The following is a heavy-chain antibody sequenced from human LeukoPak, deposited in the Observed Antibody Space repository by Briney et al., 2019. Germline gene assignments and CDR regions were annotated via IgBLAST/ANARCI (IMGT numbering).Heavy chain of an antibody. J-gene: IGHJ1*01. CDR2: IYPCDSDT. D-gene: IGHD3-22*01. CDR1: GYSFTSYW. CDR3: ARQSKSTGYYYDSSGYIEYFQH. Sequence: GESLKISCKGSGYSFTSYWIGWVRQMPGKGLEWMGIIYPCDSDTRYSPSFQGQVTISADKSISTAYLQWSSLKASDTAMYYCARQSKSTGYYYDSSGYIEYFQHWGQGTLVTVSS. V-gene: IGHV5-51*01.